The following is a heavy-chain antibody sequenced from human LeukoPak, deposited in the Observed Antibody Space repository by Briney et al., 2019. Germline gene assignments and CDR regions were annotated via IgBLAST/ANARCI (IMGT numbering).Heavy chain of an antibody. V-gene: IGHV3-33*06. Sequence: GRSLRLSCAASGFTFSSYGMHWVRQAPGKGLEWVAVIWYDGSNKYYADSVKGRFTISRDNSKNTLYLQMNSLRAEDTAVYYCAKDKLGATVFWDYWGQGTLVTVSS. CDR1: GFTFSSYG. CDR3: AKDKLGATVFWDY. J-gene: IGHJ4*02. D-gene: IGHD1-26*01. CDR2: IWYDGSNK.